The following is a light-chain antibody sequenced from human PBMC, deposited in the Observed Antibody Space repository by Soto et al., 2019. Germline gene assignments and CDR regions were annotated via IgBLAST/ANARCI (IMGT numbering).Light chain of an antibody. CDR2: EVS. J-gene: IGLJ1*01. CDR1: SNDVGGYNF. CDR3: SSYAGNNIYYV. V-gene: IGLV2-8*01. Sequence: QSVLTQPPSASGSPGQTVTISCTGTSNDVGGYNFVSWYQQHPGKAPKLMIFEVSKRPSGVPDRFSGSKSGSTASPTVSGLQAEDEADYYCSSYAGNNIYYVFGTGTKSPS.